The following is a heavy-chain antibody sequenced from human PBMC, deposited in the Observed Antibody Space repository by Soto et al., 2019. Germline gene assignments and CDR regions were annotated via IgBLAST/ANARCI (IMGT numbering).Heavy chain of an antibody. CDR3: VKDPRGCLWFPHP. V-gene: IGHV3-64D*06. CDR1: GFTFSSYA. Sequence: GGSLRLSCAASGFTFSSYAMSWVRQAPGKGLEYVSAISSNGGSTYYADSVKGRFTISRDNSKNTLYLQMSSLRAEDTAVYYCVKDPRGCLWFPHPWGQGTLVTVPS. CDR2: ISSNGGST. D-gene: IGHD3-10*01. J-gene: IGHJ5*02.